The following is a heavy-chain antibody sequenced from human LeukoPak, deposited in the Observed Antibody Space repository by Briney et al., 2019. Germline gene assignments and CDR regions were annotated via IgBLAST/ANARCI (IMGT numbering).Heavy chain of an antibody. CDR2: IYSGGST. CDR3: ARDHKGSSTSPSGFDP. CDR1: GFTVSSNY. V-gene: IGHV3-53*01. D-gene: IGHD2-2*01. J-gene: IGHJ5*02. Sequence: GGSLRLSCAASGFTVSSNYMSWVRRAPGKGLEWVSVIYSGGSTYYADSVKGRFTISRDNSKNTLYLQMNSLRAEDTAVYYCARDHKGSSTSPSGFDPWGQGTLVTVSS.